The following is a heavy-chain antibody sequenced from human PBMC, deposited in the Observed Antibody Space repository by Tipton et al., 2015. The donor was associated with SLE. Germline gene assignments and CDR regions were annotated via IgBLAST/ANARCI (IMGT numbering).Heavy chain of an antibody. J-gene: IGHJ4*02. D-gene: IGHD3-16*01. CDR1: GGSISGYY. CDR2: IYASGST. Sequence: LRLSCTVSGGSISGYYWSWIRQPAGEGLEWIGRIYASGSTHYNPSLKSRITMSIDSSKNQFSLNLTSVTAADAAVFYCAGSAGGPLDYWGQGILVTVSS. V-gene: IGHV4-4*07. CDR3: AGSAGGPLDY.